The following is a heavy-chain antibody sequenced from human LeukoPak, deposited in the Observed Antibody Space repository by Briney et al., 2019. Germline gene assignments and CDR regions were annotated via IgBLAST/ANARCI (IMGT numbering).Heavy chain of an antibody. CDR1: GGSISSSSYY. D-gene: IGHD3-10*01. CDR2: IYYSGST. J-gene: IGHJ4*02. V-gene: IGHV4-39*07. CDR3: ARGSKVRGVSYFDY. Sequence: SETLSLTCTVSGGSISSSSYYWGWIRQPPGKGLEWIGSIYYSGSTYYNPSLKSRVTISVDTSKNQFSLKLSSVTAADTAVYYCARGSKVRGVSYFDYWGQGTLVTVSS.